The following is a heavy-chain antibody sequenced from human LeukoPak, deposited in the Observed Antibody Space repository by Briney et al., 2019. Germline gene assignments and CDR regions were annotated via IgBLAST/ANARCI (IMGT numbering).Heavy chain of an antibody. J-gene: IGHJ6*03. CDR3: AKEGGSYLRYYYYMGV. CDR2: IRYDGSNK. V-gene: IGHV3-30*02. CDR1: GFTFSSYG. D-gene: IGHD1-26*01. Sequence: GGSLRLSCEASGFTFSSYGMHWVRQAPGKGLEWVTFIRYDGSNKYYADSVKGRFTISRDNSKNTLYLQMNSLRPDDTAVYYCAKEGGSYLRYYYYMGVWGKGTTVTISS.